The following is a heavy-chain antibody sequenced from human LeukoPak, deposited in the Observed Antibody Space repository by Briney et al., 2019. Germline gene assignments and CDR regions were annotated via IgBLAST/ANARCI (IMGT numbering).Heavy chain of an antibody. V-gene: IGHV4-59*01. CDR1: GGSISSYY. CDR3: ARDRGPLLRGVIIGEHWFDP. J-gene: IGHJ5*02. Sequence: SETLSLTCTVSGGSISSYYWNWIRQPPGKGLEWIGYIYYSGSTNYNPSLKSRVTISLDTSKNQFSLKLSSVTADDTAVYYCARDRGPLLRGVIIGEHWFDPWGQGTLVTVSS. D-gene: IGHD3-10*01. CDR2: IYYSGST.